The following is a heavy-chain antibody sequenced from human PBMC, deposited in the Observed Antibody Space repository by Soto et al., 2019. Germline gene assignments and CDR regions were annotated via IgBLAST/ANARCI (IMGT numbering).Heavy chain of an antibody. CDR2: IIPIFGTA. CDR1: GGTFSSSA. J-gene: IGHJ6*02. CDR3: ARGDRGRWSSTSCYAYYYYGMDV. V-gene: IGHV1-69*12. D-gene: IGHD2-2*01. Sequence: QVQLVQSGAEVKKPGSSVKVSCQASGGTFSSSAISWVRQAPGQGLEWMGGIIPIFGTANYAQKFQGSVTITADESTSTAHMELSSLRAEDTAVYYCARGDRGRWSSTSCYAYYYYGMDVWGQGTTVTVSS.